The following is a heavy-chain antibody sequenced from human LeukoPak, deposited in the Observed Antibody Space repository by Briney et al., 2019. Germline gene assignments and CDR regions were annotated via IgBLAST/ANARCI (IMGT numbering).Heavy chain of an antibody. CDR2: IWYDGSNE. D-gene: IGHD3-10*02. CDR3: AREISMFVNAFDL. CDR1: GFTFSNSG. Sequence: SGGSLRLSCAASGFTFSNSGMHLVRQAPGKGLEWVAVIWYDGSNEYYADAVKGRFIISRDNSKNTVHLQMNSLRVEDTSVYYCAREISMFVNAFDLWGQGTLVAVSS. J-gene: IGHJ3*01. V-gene: IGHV3-33*01.